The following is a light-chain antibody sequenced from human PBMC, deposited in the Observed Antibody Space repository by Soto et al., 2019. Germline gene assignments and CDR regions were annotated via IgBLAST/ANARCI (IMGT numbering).Light chain of an antibody. J-gene: IGKJ1*01. CDR3: QQYGSSPVT. Sequence: EIVLTQSPGTLSLSPGERATLSCRASQSVYSSYLAWYQQKPGQAPRLLIYGASSRATGIPDRFSGSGSGTVFTLTISRLEPEDFAMYYFQQYGSSPVTFGQGTKVEIK. CDR2: GAS. CDR1: QSVYSSY. V-gene: IGKV3-20*01.